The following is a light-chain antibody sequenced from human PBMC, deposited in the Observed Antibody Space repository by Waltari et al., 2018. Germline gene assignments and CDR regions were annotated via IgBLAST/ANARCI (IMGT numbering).Light chain of an antibody. CDR2: WAS. CDR1: QSVLYSPNNKNY. V-gene: IGKV4-1*01. J-gene: IGKJ1*01. CDR3: QQSSGNNWT. Sequence: DIVLTQSPDSLAVSLGERATINCRSSQSVLYSPNNKNYLSWFQQRPGQPPKLLFYWASTRESGVPDRFNGSGSGTDFTLTISSLQAEDVAVYYCQQSSGNNWTFGQGTRVELK.